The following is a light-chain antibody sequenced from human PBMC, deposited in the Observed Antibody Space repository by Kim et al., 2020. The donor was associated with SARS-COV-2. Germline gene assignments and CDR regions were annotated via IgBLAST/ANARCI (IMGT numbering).Light chain of an antibody. CDR3: QSWDSTWV. CDR2: QDS. J-gene: IGLJ3*02. CDR1: KLGDKY. V-gene: IGLV3-1*01. Sequence: SYELTQPPSVSVSPGQTASITCSGDKLGDKYACWYQQKPGQSPVLVIYQDSKRPSGIPERFSGSNSGNTATLTISRTQAMDEADYYCQSWDSTWVFG.